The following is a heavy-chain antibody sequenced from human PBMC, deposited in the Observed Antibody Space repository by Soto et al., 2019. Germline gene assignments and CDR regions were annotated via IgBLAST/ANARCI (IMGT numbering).Heavy chain of an antibody. CDR1: GFTFSSYG. Sequence: GGSLRLSCAASGFTFSSYGMHWVRQAPGKGLEWVAVIWYDGSNKYYADSVKGRFTISRDNSKNTLYLQMNSLRAEDTAVYYCARYSSAFYGMDVWGQGTTVTVSS. CDR3: ARYSSAFYGMDV. CDR2: IWYDGSNK. V-gene: IGHV3-33*01. J-gene: IGHJ6*02. D-gene: IGHD6-19*01.